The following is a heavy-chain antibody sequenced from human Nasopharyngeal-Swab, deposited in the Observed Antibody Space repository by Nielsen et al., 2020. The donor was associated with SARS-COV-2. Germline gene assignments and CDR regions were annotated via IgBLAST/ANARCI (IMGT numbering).Heavy chain of an antibody. CDR3: ARGHDTSDY. CDR2: INTNTGNP. Sequence: WVGQAPGQGLEWMGWINTNTGNPTYAQGFTGRFVFSLDTSVGTAYLQISSLKAEDTAVYYCARGHDTSDYWGQGTLVTVSS. J-gene: IGHJ4*02. V-gene: IGHV7-4-1*02. D-gene: IGHD3-9*01.